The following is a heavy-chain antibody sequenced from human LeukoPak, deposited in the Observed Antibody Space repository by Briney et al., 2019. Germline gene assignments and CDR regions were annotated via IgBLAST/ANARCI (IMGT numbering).Heavy chain of an antibody. CDR2: FYSGGNT. V-gene: IGHV3-66*01. CDR1: GFTVSSNY. D-gene: IGHD3-3*01. Sequence: GGSLRLSCAASGFTVSSNYMTWVRQAPGKGLEWVSVFYSGGNTYYADSVKGRFSISRDNSKNTLYLQMNSLRVEDTAVYYCARGHHADYDFGFDIWGQGTMVTVSS. CDR3: ARGHHADYDFGFDI. J-gene: IGHJ3*02.